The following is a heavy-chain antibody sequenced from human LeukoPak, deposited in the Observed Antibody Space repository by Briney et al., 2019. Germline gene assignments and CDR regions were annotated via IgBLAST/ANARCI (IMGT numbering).Heavy chain of an antibody. J-gene: IGHJ6*02. CDR2: IFDDGSNK. Sequence: PGRSLRLSCEASGFTFSAYGMHWVRQAPGKGLEWVAGIFDDGSNKYYADSVKGRFTISRDNSKNTLYLQMNSLRAEDTAVYYCARDYYGSGSYYNVGGMDVWGQGTTVTVSS. CDR1: GFTFSAYG. V-gene: IGHV3-33*04. CDR3: ARDYYGSGSYYNVGGMDV. D-gene: IGHD3-10*01.